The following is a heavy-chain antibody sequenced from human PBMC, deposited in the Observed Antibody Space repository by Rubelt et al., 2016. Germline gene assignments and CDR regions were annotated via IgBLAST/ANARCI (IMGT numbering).Heavy chain of an antibody. D-gene: IGHD2-2*01. CDR3: GRFGTIKDS. J-gene: IGHJ5*01. V-gene: IGHV6-1*01. Sequence: QVQLQQSGPGLVKPSQTLSLTCAISGDSVSSNSAAWNWIRQSPSRGLEWLGRTSYRSKWYNDYAVSVKSLININPKKVKGQVPLELNVGDPVGKAVYYCGRFGTIKDSWGQGTLVTVSS. CDR2: TSYRSKWYN. CDR1: GDSVSSNSAA.